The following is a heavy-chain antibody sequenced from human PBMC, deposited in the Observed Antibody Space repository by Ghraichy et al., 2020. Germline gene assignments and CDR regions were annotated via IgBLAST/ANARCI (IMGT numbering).Heavy chain of an antibody. V-gene: IGHV3-73*01. D-gene: IGHD3-10*01. J-gene: IGHJ2*01. Sequence: GGSLRLSCAASGFTFSGSAMHWVRQASGKGLEWVGRIRSKANSYATAYAASVKGRFTISSDDSKNTAYLQMNSLKTEDTAVYYCTGLPPGRYFDLWGRGTLVTVSS. CDR1: GFTFSGSA. CDR2: IRSKANSYAT. CDR3: TGLPPGRYFDL.